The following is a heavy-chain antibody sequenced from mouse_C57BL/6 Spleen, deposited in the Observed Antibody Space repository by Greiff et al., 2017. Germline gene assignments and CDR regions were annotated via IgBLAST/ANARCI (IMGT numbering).Heavy chain of an antibody. CDR2: IDPSDSYT. CDR3: ARDYGSSHWYFDV. J-gene: IGHJ1*03. D-gene: IGHD1-1*01. V-gene: IGHV1-69*01. CDR1: GYTFTSYW. Sequence: QVQLQQSGAELVMPGASVKLSCKASGYTFTSYWMHWVKQRPGQGLEWIGEIDPSDSYTNYNQKFKGKSTLTVDKSSSTAYMQLSSLTSEDSAVYYCARDYGSSHWYFDVWGTGTTVTVSS.